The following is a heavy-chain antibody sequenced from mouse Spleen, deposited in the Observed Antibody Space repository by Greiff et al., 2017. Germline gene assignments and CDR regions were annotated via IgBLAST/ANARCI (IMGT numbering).Heavy chain of an antibody. D-gene: IGHD2-5*01. CDR2: ISSGGSYT. Sequence: EVQGVESGGDLVKPGGSLKLSCAASGFTFSSYGMSWVRQTPDKRLEWVATISSGGSYTYYPDSVKGRFTISRDNAKNTLYLQMSSLKSEDTAMYYCASYSNWFAYWGQGTLVTVSA. J-gene: IGHJ3*01. CDR3: ASYSNWFAY. CDR1: GFTFSSYG. V-gene: IGHV5-6*01.